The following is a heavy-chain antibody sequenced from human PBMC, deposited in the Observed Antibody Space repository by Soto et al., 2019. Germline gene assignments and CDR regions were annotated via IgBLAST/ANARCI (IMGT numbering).Heavy chain of an antibody. D-gene: IGHD5-12*01. V-gene: IGHV3-11*01. J-gene: IGHJ4*02. Sequence: NPGGSLRLSCAASGFTFSDYYMTCMRQAPGKGLEWVSYISSGGTSIYYADSVKGRFTISRDNVKNSLYLQMSGLRAEDTAVYYCAREFSAYDSGPPPGYWGQGTLVTVSS. CDR1: GFTFSDYY. CDR2: ISSGGTSI. CDR3: AREFSAYDSGPPPGY.